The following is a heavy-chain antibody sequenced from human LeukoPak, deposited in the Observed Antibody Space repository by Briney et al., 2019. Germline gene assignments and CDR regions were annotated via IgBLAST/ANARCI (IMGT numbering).Heavy chain of an antibody. D-gene: IGHD3-10*01. CDR1: GFTVSSNY. CDR3: ARSGSYYKDYYYGMDV. V-gene: IGHV3-66*01. CDR2: IYSGGST. Sequence: GGSLGLSCAASGFTVSSNYMSWVRQAPGKGLEWVSVIYSGGSTYYADSVKGRSTISRDNSKNTLYLQMNSLRAEDTAVYYCARSGSYYKDYYYGMDVWGQGTTVTVSS. J-gene: IGHJ6*02.